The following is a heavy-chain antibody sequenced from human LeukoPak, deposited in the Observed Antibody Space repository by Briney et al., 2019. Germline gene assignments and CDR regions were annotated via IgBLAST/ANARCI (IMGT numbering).Heavy chain of an antibody. CDR1: GFTFSRYG. V-gene: IGHV3-33*06. CDR3: AKEGPDNWNYAFDY. J-gene: IGHJ4*02. D-gene: IGHD1-7*01. Sequence: GGSLRLSCAASGFTFSRYGMHWVRQAPGKGLEWVAIIWYDGSNKYYAGSVKGRFTISRDNSKNTLYLQMNSLRAEDTAVYYCAKEGPDNWNYAFDYWGQGTLVTVSS. CDR2: IWYDGSNK.